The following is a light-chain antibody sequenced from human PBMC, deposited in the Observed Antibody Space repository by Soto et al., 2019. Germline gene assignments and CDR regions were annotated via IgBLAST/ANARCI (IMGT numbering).Light chain of an antibody. J-gene: IGKJ1*01. Sequence: EIVLTQSPATLSLSPGERAALSCRASLSVSSYLAWYPQKPGQAPRLLIYDASNRATGIPARFSGSGSGTDFTLTIRSLEPEDFAVYYCQLYGSSPKTFGQGTKVDIK. CDR2: DAS. CDR3: QLYGSSPKT. CDR1: LSVSSY. V-gene: IGKV3-11*01.